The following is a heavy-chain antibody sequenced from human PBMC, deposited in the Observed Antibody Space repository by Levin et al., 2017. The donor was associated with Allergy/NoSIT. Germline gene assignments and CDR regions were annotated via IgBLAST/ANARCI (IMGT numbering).Heavy chain of an antibody. CDR1: GFSLSSSGVG. D-gene: IGHD6-13*01. CDR2: IYWDDDK. CDR3: AHKLEYSSPFDY. J-gene: IGHJ4*02. Sequence: SGPTLVKPPQTLTLTCTFSGFSLSSSGVGVGWIRQPPGKALEWLALIYWDDDKRYSPSLKTRLTFTKDTSKNQVVLTMTNMDPVDTGTYFCAHKLEYSSPFDYWGPGALVTVSS. V-gene: IGHV2-5*02.